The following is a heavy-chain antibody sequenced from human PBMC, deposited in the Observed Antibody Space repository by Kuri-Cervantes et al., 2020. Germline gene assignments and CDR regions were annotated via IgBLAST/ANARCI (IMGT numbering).Heavy chain of an antibody. CDR3: ARERIGWELLSGMDV. CDR1: GFTFSSYG. Sequence: GESLKISCAASGFTFSSYGMHWVRQAPGKGLEWVAVISYDGSNKYYADSVKGRFTISRDNSKNTLYLQMNSLRAEDTAVYYCARERIGWELLSGMDVWGQGTTVTVS. CDR2: ISYDGSNK. V-gene: IGHV3-30*03. J-gene: IGHJ6*02. D-gene: IGHD1-26*01.